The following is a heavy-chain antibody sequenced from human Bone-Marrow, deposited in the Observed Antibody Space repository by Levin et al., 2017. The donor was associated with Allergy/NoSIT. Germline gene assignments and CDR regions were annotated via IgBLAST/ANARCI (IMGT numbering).Heavy chain of an antibody. D-gene: IGHD4-17*01. CDR2: IHHSGST. Sequence: SETLSLTCTVSGGSISDYYRNWIRQPPGRGLEWVGHIHHSGSTIFNPSLESRVTMTIDTSNNQFILSLTSVTASDTAVYYCARRVRVTAVPAAPDTWLEPWGQGTLVMVSS. J-gene: IGHJ5*02. CDR3: ARRVRVTAVPAAPDTWLEP. CDR1: GGSISDYY. V-gene: IGHV4-59*08.